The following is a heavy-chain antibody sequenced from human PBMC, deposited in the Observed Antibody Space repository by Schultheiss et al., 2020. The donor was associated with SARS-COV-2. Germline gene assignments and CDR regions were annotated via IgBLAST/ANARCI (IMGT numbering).Heavy chain of an antibody. CDR1: DGSFSGYY. J-gene: IGHJ6*03. CDR2: IYYSGST. Sequence: GSLRLSCAVYDGSFSGYYWSWIRQPPGKGLEWIGYIYYSGSTNYNPSLKSRVTISVDTSKNQFSLKLSSVTAADTAVYYCARAAYYDFWSGYYTGDYYYMDVWGKGTTVTVSS. CDR3: ARAAYYDFWSGYYTGDYYYMDV. V-gene: IGHV4-59*12. D-gene: IGHD3-3*01.